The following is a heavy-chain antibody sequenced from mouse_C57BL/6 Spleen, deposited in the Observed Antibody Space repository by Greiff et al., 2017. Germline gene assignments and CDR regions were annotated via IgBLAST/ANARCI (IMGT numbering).Heavy chain of an antibody. CDR2: IDPSDSYT. Sequence: QVQLQQPGAELVMPGASVKLSCKASGYTFTSYWMHWVKQSPGQGLEWIGEIDPSDSYTNYNQKFKGKSTLTVDKSSSTAYMQPSSLTSEDSAVYYCARRPDWDFDVWGTGTTVTVSS. CDR3: ARRPDWDFDV. J-gene: IGHJ1*03. V-gene: IGHV1-69*01. CDR1: GYTFTSYW.